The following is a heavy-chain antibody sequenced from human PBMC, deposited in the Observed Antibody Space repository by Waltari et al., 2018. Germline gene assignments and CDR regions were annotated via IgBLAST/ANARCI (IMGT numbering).Heavy chain of an antibody. J-gene: IGHJ4*02. V-gene: IGHV3-30*02. CDR3: AKEVIAAAALDY. Sequence: QVQLVESGGGVVQPGGSLRLSCAASGFTFSSYGMHWVRQAPGKGLEWVAFIRYDGSNKYYADSVKGRFTISRDNSKNTLYLQMNSLRAEDTAGYYCAKEVIAAAALDYWGQGTLVTVSS. D-gene: IGHD6-13*01. CDR2: IRYDGSNK. CDR1: GFTFSSYG.